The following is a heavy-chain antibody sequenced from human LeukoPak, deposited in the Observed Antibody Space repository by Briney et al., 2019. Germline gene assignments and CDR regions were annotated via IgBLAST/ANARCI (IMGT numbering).Heavy chain of an antibody. D-gene: IGHD3-10*01. J-gene: IGHJ6*02. CDR3: ARDSGAYSGELYYYYAMDV. CDR2: ISAYNGNT. V-gene: IGHV1-18*01. CDR1: GYTFTSYG. Sequence: GASVKVSCKASGYTFTSYGISWVRQAPGQGLEWMGWISAYNGNTNYAQKLQGRVTMTTDTSTSTAYMELRSLRSDDTAGYYCARDSGAYSGELYYYYAMDVWGQGTTVTVSS.